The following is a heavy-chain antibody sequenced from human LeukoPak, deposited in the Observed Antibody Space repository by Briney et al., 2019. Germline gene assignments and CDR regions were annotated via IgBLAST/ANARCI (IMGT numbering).Heavy chain of an antibody. CDR3: ARGRSVAGTYWYFDL. CDR2: ISYSGST. J-gene: IGHJ2*01. CDR1: GVSISSSSYY. V-gene: IGHV4-39*07. D-gene: IGHD1-1*01. Sequence: PSETLSLTCTVSGVSISSSSYYWDWIRQPPGKGLEWIGSISYSGSTYYNPSLKSRVTISVDTSKNQFSLKLSSVTAADTAVYYCARGRSVAGTYWYFDLWGRGTLVTVSS.